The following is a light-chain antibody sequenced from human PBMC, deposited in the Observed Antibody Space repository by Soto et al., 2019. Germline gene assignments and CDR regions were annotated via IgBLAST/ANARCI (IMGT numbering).Light chain of an antibody. CDR2: EVS. CDR3: SSYTSSSTYV. Sequence: ALAQPASVSGSPGQSITISCTGTSSDVGGYNYVSWYQQHPGKAPKLMIYEVSNRPSGVSNRFSGSKSGNTASLTISGLQAEDEADYYCSSYTSSSTYVFGTGTKV. CDR1: SSDVGGYNY. J-gene: IGLJ1*01. V-gene: IGLV2-14*01.